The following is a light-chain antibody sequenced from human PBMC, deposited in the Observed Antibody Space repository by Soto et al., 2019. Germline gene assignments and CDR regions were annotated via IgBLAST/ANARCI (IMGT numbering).Light chain of an antibody. V-gene: IGKV1-5*03. CDR3: QQYNSYSPAT. CDR1: QTISSW. J-gene: IGKJ1*01. CDR2: KAS. Sequence: MTQSPSTLSGSVGDRVTITCRASQTISSWLAWYQQKPGKAPKLLIYKASTLKSGVPSRFSGRGSETEFTLTISSLQPDDFATYYCQQYNSYSPATFGQGTKVDIK.